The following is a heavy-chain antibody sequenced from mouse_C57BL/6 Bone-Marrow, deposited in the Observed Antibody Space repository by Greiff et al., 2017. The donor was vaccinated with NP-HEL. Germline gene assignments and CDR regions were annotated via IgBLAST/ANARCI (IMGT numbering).Heavy chain of an antibody. CDR3: ARLDWEGFAY. CDR2: IDPSDSYT. D-gene: IGHD4-1*01. Sequence: QVQLQQPGAELVMPGASVKLSCKASGYTFTSYWMHWVKQRPGQGLEWIGEIDPSDSYTNYNQKFKGKSTLTVDKSSSTAYMQLSSLTSEDSAGYYCARLDWEGFAYWGQGTLVTVSA. V-gene: IGHV1-69*01. J-gene: IGHJ3*01. CDR1: GYTFTSYW.